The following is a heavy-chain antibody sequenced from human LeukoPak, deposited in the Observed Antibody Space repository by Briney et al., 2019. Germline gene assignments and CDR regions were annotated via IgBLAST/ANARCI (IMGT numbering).Heavy chain of an antibody. Sequence: KAGGSLRLSCAASGFTFSSYGMHWVRQAPGKGLEWVGRIKNKPDGGTTDYAAPVQGRFTISRDDSKNTLYLQMNSLRAEDTAVYYCARDEGSFDYWGQGTLVTVSS. V-gene: IGHV3-15*01. CDR3: ARDEGSFDY. CDR2: IKNKPDGGTT. J-gene: IGHJ4*02. CDR1: GFTFSSYG.